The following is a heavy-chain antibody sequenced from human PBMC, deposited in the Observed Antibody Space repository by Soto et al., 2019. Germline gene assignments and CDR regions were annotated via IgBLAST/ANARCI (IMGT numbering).Heavy chain of an antibody. V-gene: IGHV1-69*12. CDR1: VGTFSRYA. Sequence: QVQLVQSGTEVKKPGSSVKVSCKASVGTFSRYAINWVRQAPGQGLEWMGGITPIFGTPNYAQKFQGRVTITADGSTKTAYMELRRLRSEDTAVYYCAQTLGLAVSGPGRFDLWGRGTLVTVTS. D-gene: IGHD6-19*01. CDR2: ITPIFGTP. CDR3: AQTLGLAVSGPGRFDL. J-gene: IGHJ2*01.